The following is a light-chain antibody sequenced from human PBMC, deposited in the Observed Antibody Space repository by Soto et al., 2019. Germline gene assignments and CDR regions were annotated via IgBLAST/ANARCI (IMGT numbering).Light chain of an antibody. CDR3: NSHTSGDFRV. J-gene: IGLJ1*01. V-gene: IGLV2-14*01. CDR1: SSDVGRYNH. Sequence: QSALTQPASVSGSPGQSITISSTGTSSDVGRYNHVSWYQHHPGKAPKLLISEVSKRPSGVSNRFSGSRSDYTASLTISGIQAEDEADYYCNSHTSGDFRVFGTGTKFTVL. CDR2: EVS.